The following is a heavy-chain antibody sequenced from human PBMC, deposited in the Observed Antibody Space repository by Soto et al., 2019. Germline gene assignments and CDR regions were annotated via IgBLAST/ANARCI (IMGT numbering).Heavy chain of an antibody. Sequence: ASVKVSGKASGYTFTAYGIHWVRQAPGQRLEWMGWINTGNGHTKYSQKFQGRVTITRDTSARTAYMELNSLRSEDTAVYYCASRGYDFWSGLDPWGQGTLVTVS. D-gene: IGHD3-3*01. CDR2: INTGNGHT. V-gene: IGHV1-3*04. J-gene: IGHJ5*02. CDR1: GYTFTAYG. CDR3: ASRGYDFWSGLDP.